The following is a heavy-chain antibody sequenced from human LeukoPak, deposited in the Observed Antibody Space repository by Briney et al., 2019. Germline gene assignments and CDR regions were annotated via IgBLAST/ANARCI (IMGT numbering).Heavy chain of an antibody. D-gene: IGHD6-25*01. CDR2: ISGSSSHI. Sequence: GGSLRLSCAVSGFTFSSYSMNWVRQAPGKGLEWVSCISGSSSHIFDAGSVKGRFTISRDNAKNSLYLQMNSLRAEDTAVYYCASVGSGWGFDYWGQGTLVTVSS. J-gene: IGHJ4*02. CDR1: GFTFSSYS. CDR3: ASVGSGWGFDY. V-gene: IGHV3-21*01.